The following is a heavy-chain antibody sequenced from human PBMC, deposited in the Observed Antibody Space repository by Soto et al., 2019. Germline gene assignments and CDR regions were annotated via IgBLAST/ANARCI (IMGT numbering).Heavy chain of an antibody. CDR3: ARVARSGPYYYYGMDV. CDR2: IYYSGST. Sequence: CLTCTVSGGSISSGGYYWSWIRQHPGKGLEWIGYIYYSGSTYYNPSLKSRVTISVDTSKNQFSLKLSSVTAADTAVYYCARVARSGPYYYYGMDVWGQGTTVTVSS. D-gene: IGHD3-3*01. J-gene: IGHJ6*02. V-gene: IGHV4-31*03. CDR1: GGSISSGGYY.